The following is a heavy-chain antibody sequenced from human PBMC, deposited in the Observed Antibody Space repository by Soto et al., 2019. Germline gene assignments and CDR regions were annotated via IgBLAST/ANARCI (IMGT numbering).Heavy chain of an antibody. CDR1: GFTFSSYA. V-gene: IGHV3-23*01. CDR2: ISGSGGSI. CDR3: ARGVGTMTTYFDY. J-gene: IGHJ4*02. D-gene: IGHD4-17*01. Sequence: EVQLLESGGGLVQPGGSLRLSCAASGFTFSSYAMTWVRQAPGKGLEWVSGISGSGGSIYYADSVKGRFTISRDNSKNTLYLQMNSLRAEDTAVYYCARGVGTMTTYFDYWGQGTLVTVSS.